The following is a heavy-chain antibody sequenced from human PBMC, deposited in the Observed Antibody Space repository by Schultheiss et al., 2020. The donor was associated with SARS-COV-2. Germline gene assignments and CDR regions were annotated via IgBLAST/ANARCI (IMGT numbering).Heavy chain of an antibody. J-gene: IGHJ4*02. CDR2: ISYDGTKK. V-gene: IGHV3-30*03. Sequence: GGSLRLSCAASGFTFSSYGMHWVRQAPGKGLEWVAVISYDGTKKYYADSVKGRFTISRDNSKNTLYLQMNSLKTEDTAVYYCTTDRIYDYVWGSYRSPGYWGQGTLVTVSS. CDR3: TTDRIYDYVWGSYRSPGY. D-gene: IGHD3-16*02. CDR1: GFTFSSYG.